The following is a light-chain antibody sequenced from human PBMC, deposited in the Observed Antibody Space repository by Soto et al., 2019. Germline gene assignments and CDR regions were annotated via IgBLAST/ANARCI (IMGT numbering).Light chain of an antibody. CDR1: STDVGAYNY. V-gene: IGLV2-14*01. CDR3: YSYTTMYTYV. CDR2: EVS. J-gene: IGLJ1*01. Sequence: QSALTQPASVSGSPGQSITISCTGSSTDVGAYNYVSWYQQYPGQAPNLLIYEVSRRPSGFSHRFSGTKSVNTASLTISGLQAEDEAHYYCYSYTTMYTYVFATGTKGTVL.